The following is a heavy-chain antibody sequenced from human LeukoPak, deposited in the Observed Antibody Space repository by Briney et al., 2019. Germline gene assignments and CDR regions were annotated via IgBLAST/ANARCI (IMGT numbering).Heavy chain of an antibody. J-gene: IGHJ5*02. Sequence: KASETLSLTCTVPGASVTDYYWSCIRQSPGKGLEWISYIHHSGNSDYNPSLRSRVTTSLDTSKNQFSLNLISVTAADTAVYYCTRGHWGLQSWSQGTLVTVSS. CDR1: GASVTDYY. V-gene: IGHV4-59*02. D-gene: IGHD7-27*01. CDR2: IHHSGNS. CDR3: TRGHWGLQS.